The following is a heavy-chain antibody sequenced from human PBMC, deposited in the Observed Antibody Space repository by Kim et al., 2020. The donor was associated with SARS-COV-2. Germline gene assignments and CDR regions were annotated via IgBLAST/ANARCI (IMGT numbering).Heavy chain of an antibody. Sequence: GGSLRLSCAASGFIFDTYAMYWVRQTPGRRLEYVSAISSNGADPYYADSVKGRFIISRDNSKNTMYLQMGSLRAEDMAVYYCAREGRHCSGTACYLFDYWGQGTLVTVSS. CDR2: ISSNGADP. J-gene: IGHJ4*02. CDR3: AREGRHCSGTACYLFDY. CDR1: GFIFDTYA. D-gene: IGHD2-2*01. V-gene: IGHV3-64*02.